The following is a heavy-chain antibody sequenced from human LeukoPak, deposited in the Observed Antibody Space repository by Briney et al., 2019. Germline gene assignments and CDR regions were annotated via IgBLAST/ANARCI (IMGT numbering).Heavy chain of an antibody. CDR3: ARALRYGHVNY. Sequence: SETLSLTCTVSGGSISSSSYYWGWIRQPPGKGLEWIGYMYYSGSTNYNPSLKSRVTISVDTSKNQFSLKLSSGTAADTAVYYCARALRYGHVNYWGQGTLVTVSS. D-gene: IGHD1-14*01. CDR1: GGSISSSSYY. V-gene: IGHV4-61*05. J-gene: IGHJ4*02. CDR2: MYYSGST.